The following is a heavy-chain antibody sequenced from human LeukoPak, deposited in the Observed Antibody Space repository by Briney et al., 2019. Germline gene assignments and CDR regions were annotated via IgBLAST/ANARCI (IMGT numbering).Heavy chain of an antibody. CDR1: GGSISSCNYL. Sequence: SETLSLTCTVSGGSISSCNYLWGWIRLPPGKGLEWIGSVFHVGSTYYNPSLKSRVTLRMDTSKNQFSLNLSSVAAADTAVYYCARDLGSTSSFDYWGQGMLVTVSS. CDR2: VFHVGST. J-gene: IGHJ4*02. V-gene: IGHV4-39*07. CDR3: ARDLGSTSSFDY. D-gene: IGHD6-6*01.